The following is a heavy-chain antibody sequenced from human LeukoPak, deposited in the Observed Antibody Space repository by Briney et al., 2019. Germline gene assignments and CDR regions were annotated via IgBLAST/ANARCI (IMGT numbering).Heavy chain of an antibody. CDR3: ARVEFKWELLPYYYYYYYMDV. CDR1: GYSISSGYY. V-gene: IGHV4-38-2*02. Sequence: SETLSLTCTVSGYSISSGYYWGWIRQPPGKGLEWIGSIYHSGSTYYNPSLKSRVTISVDTSKNQFSLKLSSVTAADTAVYYCARVEFKWELLPYYYYYYYMDVWGKGTTVTVSS. J-gene: IGHJ6*03. CDR2: IYHSGST. D-gene: IGHD1-26*01.